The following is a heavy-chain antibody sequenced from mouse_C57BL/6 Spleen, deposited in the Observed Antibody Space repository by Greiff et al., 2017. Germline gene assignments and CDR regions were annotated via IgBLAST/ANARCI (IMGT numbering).Heavy chain of an antibody. J-gene: IGHJ1*03. CDR2: IDPANGNT. CDR3: ARDYGSSSSRYFDV. Sequence: VQLQQSVAELVRPGASVKLSCTASGFNIKNTYMPWVKQRPEQGLEWIGRIDPANGNTKYAPKFPGKATITADTASNTAYLQLSSLTSEDTAIYYCARDYGSSSSRYFDVWGTGTTVTVSS. D-gene: IGHD1-1*01. V-gene: IGHV14-3*01. CDR1: GFNIKNTY.